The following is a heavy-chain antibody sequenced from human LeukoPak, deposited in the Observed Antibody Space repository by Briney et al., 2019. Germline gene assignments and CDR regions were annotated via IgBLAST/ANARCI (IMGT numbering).Heavy chain of an antibody. CDR1: GFTFSSYG. Sequence: GGSLRLSCAASGFTFSSYGMHWVRQAPGKGLEWVAVISYDGSNKYYADSVKGRFTISRDNSKNTLYLQMNSLRAEDTAVYYCAKGGVGAAAGTQSKIKLDFDIWGQGTMVTASS. CDR3: AKGGVGAAAGTQSKIKLDFDI. V-gene: IGHV3-30*18. CDR2: ISYDGSNK. D-gene: IGHD6-13*01. J-gene: IGHJ3*02.